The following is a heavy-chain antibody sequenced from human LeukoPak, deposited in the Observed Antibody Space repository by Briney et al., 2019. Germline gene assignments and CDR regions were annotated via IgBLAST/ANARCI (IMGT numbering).Heavy chain of an antibody. CDR1: GFTFSSYW. Sequence: GGFLRLSCAASGFTFSSYWMHWVRQAPGKGLVWVSRISSDGTTTNYADSVEGRLTISRDNAKNTLYLEMNSLRAEDTAVYYCCSGTYYSDYWGQGTLVTVSS. CDR3: CSGTYYSDY. V-gene: IGHV3-74*01. CDR2: ISSDGTTT. D-gene: IGHD3-10*02. J-gene: IGHJ4*01.